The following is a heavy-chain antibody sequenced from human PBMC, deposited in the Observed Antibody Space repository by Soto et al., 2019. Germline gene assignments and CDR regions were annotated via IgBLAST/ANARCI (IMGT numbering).Heavy chain of an antibody. CDR3: ARALPGSGSYFVRESYYYYYGMDV. CDR2: IYYGGST. CDR1: GGSISSYY. V-gene: IGHV4-59*01. Sequence: SETLSLTCTVSGGSISSYYWSWIRQPPGKGLEWIGYIYYGGSTNYNPSLKSRVTISVDTSKNQFSLKLSSVTAADTAVYYCARALPGSGSYFVRESYYYYYGMDVWGQGTTVTV. D-gene: IGHD3-10*01. J-gene: IGHJ6*02.